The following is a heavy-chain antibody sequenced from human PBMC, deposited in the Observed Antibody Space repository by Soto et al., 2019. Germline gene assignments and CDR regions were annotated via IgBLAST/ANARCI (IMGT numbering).Heavy chain of an antibody. V-gene: IGHV4-4*02. CDR3: SRCNSRSWFLFYD. D-gene: IGHD6-13*01. CDR1: GGSISSSNW. Sequence: SETLSLTCAVSGGSISSSNWWSWVRQPPGKGLEWIGEIYHSGSTNYNPSLKSRVTISVDKSKNQFSLKLSSVTAADTAVYYGSRCNSRSWFLFYDWGQGTLVPVSS. J-gene: IGHJ4*02. CDR2: IYHSGST.